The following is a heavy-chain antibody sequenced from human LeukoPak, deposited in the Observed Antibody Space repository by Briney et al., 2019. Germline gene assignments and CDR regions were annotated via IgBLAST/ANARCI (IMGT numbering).Heavy chain of an antibody. CDR1: GFTVSSNY. V-gene: IGHV3-66*01. D-gene: IGHD3-22*01. J-gene: IGHJ4*02. CDR3: AREGRYYDSSGYTPLDY. Sequence: GGSLRLSCAASGFTVSSNYMSWVRQAPGKGLGGGSVIYSGGSTYYAASVNGRCTISRENSKNTLSIKMNSLRAEDTAVYYCAREGRYYDSSGYTPLDYWGQGTLVTVSS. CDR2: IYSGGST.